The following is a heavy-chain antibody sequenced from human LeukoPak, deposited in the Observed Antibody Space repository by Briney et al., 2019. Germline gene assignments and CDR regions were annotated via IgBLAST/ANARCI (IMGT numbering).Heavy chain of an antibody. V-gene: IGHV4-59*01. D-gene: IGHD1-26*01. Sequence: SSETLSLTCSFSGDSISTYYWSWIRQSPGKGLEWIGHIYSSGNTDYNSSLKSRVTISVDTSKSQFSLRLSSVTATDTAVYYCARLRWQLVGPYFDYWGRGILVTVSS. CDR2: IYSSGNT. CDR1: GDSISTYY. CDR3: ARLRWQLVGPYFDY. J-gene: IGHJ4*02.